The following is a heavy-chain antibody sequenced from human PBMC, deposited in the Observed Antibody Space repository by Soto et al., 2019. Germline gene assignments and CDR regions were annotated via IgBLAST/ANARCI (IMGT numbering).Heavy chain of an antibody. D-gene: IGHD3-9*01. Sequence: ASVKVSCKASGYTFTNYYMHWVLQAPGQELEWMGVIHYSGATPTSAQKLQGRVSMARATSTSTVYVEPGSLTSEDTAVYYCARGGPDWATIGSFEDWGQGTLVTVSS. CDR2: IHYSGATP. J-gene: IGHJ4*02. V-gene: IGHV1-46*01. CDR3: ARGGPDWATIGSFED. CDR1: GYTFTNYY.